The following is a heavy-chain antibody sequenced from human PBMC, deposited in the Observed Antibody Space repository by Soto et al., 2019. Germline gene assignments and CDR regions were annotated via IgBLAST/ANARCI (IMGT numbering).Heavy chain of an antibody. CDR3: VRGGGGGLFDP. J-gene: IGHJ5*02. CDR2: ISPGSRYP. V-gene: IGHV3-11*06. CDR1: GFTFGDSY. Sequence: GGSLRLSCAGSGFTFGDSYVSWIRQAPGKGLEWLSYISPGSRYPAYADSVKGRFTISRDNAKRSLYLQMMSLTAEDTAIYYCVRGGGGGLFDPWGQGTMVTRLL. D-gene: IGHD2-15*01.